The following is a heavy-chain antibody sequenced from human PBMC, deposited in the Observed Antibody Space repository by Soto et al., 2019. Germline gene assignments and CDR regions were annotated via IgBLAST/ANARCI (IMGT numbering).Heavy chain of an antibody. J-gene: IGHJ6*02. CDR1: VFTFSSYA. CDR2: ISYDGSNK. V-gene: IGHV3-30-3*01. CDR3: ASSIAAPPNGMDV. D-gene: IGHD6-13*01. Sequence: PVGSLRLSCASSVFTFSSYAMHWVRHSPGKWLEWVAVISYDGSNKYYADSVKGRFTISRDNSKNTLYLQMNSLRAEDTAVYYCASSIAAPPNGMDVWGQGTTVTVSS.